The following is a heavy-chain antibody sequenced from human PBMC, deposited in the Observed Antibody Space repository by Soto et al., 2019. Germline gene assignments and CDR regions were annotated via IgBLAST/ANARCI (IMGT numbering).Heavy chain of an antibody. J-gene: IGHJ4*02. CDR2: INPNSGGT. Sequence: SVKVSCKSSGYTCTGYYMHWVRQAPGQGLEWMGWINPNSGGTNYAQKFQGRVTMTRDTSISTAYMELSRLRSDDTAVYYCARPDEKYCSSTSCSDPFDYWGQGTLVTVSS. CDR1: GYTCTGYY. CDR3: ARPDEKYCSSTSCSDPFDY. V-gene: IGHV1-2*02. D-gene: IGHD2-2*01.